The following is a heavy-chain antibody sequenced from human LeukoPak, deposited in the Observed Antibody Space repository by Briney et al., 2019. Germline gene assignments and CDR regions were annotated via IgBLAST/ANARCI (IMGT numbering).Heavy chain of an antibody. Sequence: GGSPRLSCAASGFTFSSYAMSWVRQAPGKGLEWVSAISGSGGRIYFADSVKGRFTISRDNSQNMLYLQMDSLRVEDTAVYYCARDRLSYYDILTSHKGIDYWGQGTLVTVSS. D-gene: IGHD3-9*01. CDR1: GFTFSSYA. CDR3: ARDRLSYYDILTSHKGIDY. CDR2: ISGSGGRI. J-gene: IGHJ4*02. V-gene: IGHV3-23*01.